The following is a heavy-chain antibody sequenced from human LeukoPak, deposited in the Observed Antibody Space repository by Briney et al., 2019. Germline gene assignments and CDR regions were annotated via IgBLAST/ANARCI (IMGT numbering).Heavy chain of an antibody. CDR3: AKDMIYGSGSYYNPIFDY. CDR2: ISGSGGST. V-gene: IGHV3-23*01. Sequence: PGGSLRLSCAASGFTFSSYAMSWVRPAPGKGLEWVSAISGSGGSTYYADSVKGRFTISRDNSKNTLYLQMNSLRAEDTAVYYCAKDMIYGSGSYYNPIFDYWGQGTLVTVSS. J-gene: IGHJ4*02. CDR1: GFTFSSYA. D-gene: IGHD3-10*01.